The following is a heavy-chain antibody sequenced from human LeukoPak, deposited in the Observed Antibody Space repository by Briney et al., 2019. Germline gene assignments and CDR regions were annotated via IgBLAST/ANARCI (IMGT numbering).Heavy chain of an antibody. CDR2: ISSSGGTI. CDR3: ARDGGPYCSGGSCAGGYNWFDP. Sequence: GAFLRLSCAASGFTFSNYEMNWLHQAPGKVLEWASYISSSGGTIYYADSVKGRFTISRDNCKNTLYLQMNSMRAEDTAVYYCARDGGPYCSGGSCAGGYNWFDPWGQGTLVTVSS. V-gene: IGHV3-48*03. CDR1: GFTFSNYE. J-gene: IGHJ5*02. D-gene: IGHD2-15*01.